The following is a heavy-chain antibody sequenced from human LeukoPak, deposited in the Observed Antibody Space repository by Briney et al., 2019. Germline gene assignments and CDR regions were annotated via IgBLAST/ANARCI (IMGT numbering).Heavy chain of an antibody. CDR3: AREGRQQLAQD. D-gene: IGHD6-13*01. J-gene: IGHJ4*02. Sequence: GGSLRLSCAASGFTFSSYAMHWVRQAPGKGLEWVAVISYDGSNKYYADTVKGRFTISRDNSKNTLYLQMNSLRAEDTAVYYCAREGRQQLAQDWGQGTLVTVSS. CDR1: GFTFSSYA. V-gene: IGHV3-30-3*01. CDR2: ISYDGSNK.